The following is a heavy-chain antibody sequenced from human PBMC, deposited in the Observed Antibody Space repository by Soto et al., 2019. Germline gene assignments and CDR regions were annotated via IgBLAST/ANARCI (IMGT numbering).Heavy chain of an antibody. V-gene: IGHV4-39*01. CDR2: VYCSGRT. D-gene: IGHD3-9*01. J-gene: IGHJ3*02. CDR3: ANTYYDILTGYHDAFDI. CDR1: GGSISSCSYY. Sequence: SETLSLTCXVSGGSISSCSYYWGWVRPPPGKGLECIGSVYCSGRTYYNPSLKSRVTISVDTSKNQFSLKLSSVTAADTAVYYCANTYYDILTGYHDAFDIWGQGTMVTVSS.